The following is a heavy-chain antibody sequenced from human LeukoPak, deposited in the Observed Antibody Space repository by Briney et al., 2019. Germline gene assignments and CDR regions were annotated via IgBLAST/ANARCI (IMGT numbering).Heavy chain of an antibody. CDR1: GGPISSYY. CDR2: IYTSGST. J-gene: IGHJ5*02. CDR3: ARHKLYSSSWASFDP. Sequence: LSETLSLNCTVSGGPISSYYWIWIRQPPGEGLEWIGYIYTSGSTNYNPSLKSRVPISVDTSKNQFSLKLSSVTAADTAVYYCARHKLYSSSWASFDPWGQGTLVTVSS. V-gene: IGHV4-4*09. D-gene: IGHD6-13*01.